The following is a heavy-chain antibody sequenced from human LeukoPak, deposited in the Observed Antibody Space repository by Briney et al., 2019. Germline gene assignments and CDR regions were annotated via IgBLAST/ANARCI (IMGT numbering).Heavy chain of an antibody. D-gene: IGHD3-10*01. J-gene: IGHJ4*02. V-gene: IGHV3-23*01. CDR3: AKDQRGYGRIVDY. CDR2: ISGSGSSA. Sequence: GGSLRLSCAASGFTFSSYAMSWVRQAPGKGLEWASSISGSGSSAYYADSVKGRFTISRDNSKNTLYLQMNSLRAEDTAVYYCAKDQRGYGRIVDYWGQGTLVTISS. CDR1: GFTFSSYA.